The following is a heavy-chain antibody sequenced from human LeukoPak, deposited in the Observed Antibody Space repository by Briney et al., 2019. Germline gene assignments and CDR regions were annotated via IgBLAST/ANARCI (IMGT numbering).Heavy chain of an antibody. Sequence: GASVEVSCKASGYTFTGYYMHWVRQAPGQGLEWMGRINPNSGGTNYAQKFQGRVTMTRDTSISTAYMELSRLRSDDTAVYYCARDRYGDYEVYWGQGTLVTVSS. CDR3: ARDRYGDYEVY. CDR1: GYTFTGYY. CDR2: INPNSGGT. V-gene: IGHV1-2*06. J-gene: IGHJ4*02. D-gene: IGHD4-17*01.